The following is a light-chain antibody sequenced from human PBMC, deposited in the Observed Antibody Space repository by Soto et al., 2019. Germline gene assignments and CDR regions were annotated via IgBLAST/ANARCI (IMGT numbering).Light chain of an antibody. Sequence: QSVLTQPPSASGSPGQSVTISCTGTSSDLGDYDYVSWYQQHPGKAPKLMIYEVNQRPSEVPDRFSGSKSGNTASLTVTGLQAEDEADYYCSSYAGNNNLIFGGGTKLTVL. CDR1: SSDLGDYDY. V-gene: IGLV2-8*01. CDR3: SSYAGNNNLI. CDR2: EVN. J-gene: IGLJ2*01.